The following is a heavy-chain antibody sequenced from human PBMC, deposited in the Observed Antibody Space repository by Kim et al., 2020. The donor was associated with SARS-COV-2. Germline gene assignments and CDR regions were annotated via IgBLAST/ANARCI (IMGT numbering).Heavy chain of an antibody. J-gene: IGHJ6*02. CDR1: GYTFTSYY. CDR2: INPSGGST. Sequence: ASVKVSCKASGYTFTSYYMHWVRQAPGQGLEWMGIINPSGGSTSYAQKFQGRVTMTRDTSTSTVYMELSSLRSEDTAVYYCARGSIPSSYSSSWYEVYYYYGMDVWGQGTTVTVSS. CDR3: ARGSIPSSYSSSWYEVYYYYGMDV. V-gene: IGHV1-46*01. D-gene: IGHD6-13*01.